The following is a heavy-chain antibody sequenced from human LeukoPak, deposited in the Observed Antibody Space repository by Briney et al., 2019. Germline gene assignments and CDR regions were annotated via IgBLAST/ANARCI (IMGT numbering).Heavy chain of an antibody. CDR1: GFTFSSYW. V-gene: IGHV3-7*01. CDR2: IKQDGSEK. J-gene: IGHJ4*02. Sequence: GGSLRLSCAASGFTFSSYWMSWVRQAPGKGLEWVANIKQDGSEKYYVDSVKGRFTISRDNAKNSLYLQMNSLRAEDTAVYYCARYYDILTGSTPLRYWGQGTLVTVSS. CDR3: ARYYDILTGSTPLRY. D-gene: IGHD3-9*01.